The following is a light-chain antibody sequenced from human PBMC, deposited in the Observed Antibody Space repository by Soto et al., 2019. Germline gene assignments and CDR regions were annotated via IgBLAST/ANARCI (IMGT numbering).Light chain of an antibody. CDR2: EVS. V-gene: IGLV2-8*01. CDR1: SSDVGGYNY. Sequence: QSVLTQPPSASGSPGQSVTISCTGTSSDVGGYNYVSWYQQHPGKAPKLMIYEVSQRPSGVPDRSSGSKSGNTASLTVSGLQAEDEADYYCNSYAGSNNVFGTGTKVTVL. CDR3: NSYAGSNNV. J-gene: IGLJ1*01.